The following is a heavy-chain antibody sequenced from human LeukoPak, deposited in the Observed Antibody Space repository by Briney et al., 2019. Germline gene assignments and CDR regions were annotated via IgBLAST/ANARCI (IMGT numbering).Heavy chain of an antibody. Sequence: GGSLRLSCAASGFTFSSYSMNWVRQAPGKGLEWVAVISYDGSNKYYADSVKGRFTISRDNSKNTLYLQMNSLRAEDTAVYYCARARGSSWYFSFDYWGQGTLVTVSS. J-gene: IGHJ4*02. V-gene: IGHV3-30*03. CDR3: ARARGSSWYFSFDY. CDR2: ISYDGSNK. D-gene: IGHD6-13*01. CDR1: GFTFSSYS.